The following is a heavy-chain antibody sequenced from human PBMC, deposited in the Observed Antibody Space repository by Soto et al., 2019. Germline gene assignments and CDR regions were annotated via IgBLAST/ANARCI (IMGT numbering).Heavy chain of an antibody. D-gene: IGHD3-22*01. V-gene: IGHV3-7*03. CDR2: IKQDGSEK. J-gene: IGHJ4*02. Sequence: PGGSLRLSCAASGFTLRSYWMSWVRQTPGKGLEWVANIKQDGSEKYDADSVKGRFTISRDNAKNSLSLQMNNLRADDTAAYFCAKDGRDHSSGYFYFDYWGQGALVSVCS. CDR1: GFTLRSYW. CDR3: AKDGRDHSSGYFYFDY.